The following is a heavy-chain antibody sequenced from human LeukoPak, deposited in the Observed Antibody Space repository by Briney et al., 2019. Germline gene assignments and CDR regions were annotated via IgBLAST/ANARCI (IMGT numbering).Heavy chain of an antibody. D-gene: IGHD4-23*01. V-gene: IGHV3-30*04. J-gene: IGHJ3*02. CDR2: VSYGGTNK. CDR1: GFTFNNYA. CDR3: ARGTEDYGGSPDATIRRPFAI. Sequence: GGSLRLSCTASGFTFNNYAIHWVRQAPGKGLEWVAVVSYGGTNKYYADSVKGRFTISRDNSKNTLYLQMNSLRAEDTAMYYCARGTEDYGGSPDATIRRPFAIWGQGTLVTVST.